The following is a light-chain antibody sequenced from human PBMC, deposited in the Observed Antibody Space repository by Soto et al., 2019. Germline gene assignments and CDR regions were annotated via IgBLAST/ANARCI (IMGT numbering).Light chain of an antibody. CDR1: QSVTTK. V-gene: IGKV3-15*01. Sequence: EIMMTQSPATLSVSPGERVTLSCRASQSVTTKLAWYQQRPGQAPRLLIHGASTRATVIPASFSGSGSGTEFSLTISSLQSEDFAVYYCQQYSNWPFTFGQGTRLEIK. CDR2: GAS. CDR3: QQYSNWPFT. J-gene: IGKJ5*01.